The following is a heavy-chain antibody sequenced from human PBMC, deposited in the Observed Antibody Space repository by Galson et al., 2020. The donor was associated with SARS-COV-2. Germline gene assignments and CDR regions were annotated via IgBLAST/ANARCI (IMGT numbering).Heavy chain of an antibody. J-gene: IGHJ6*02. D-gene: IGHD5-18*01. CDR3: ARGPGYSYGRYYYYYYGMDV. V-gene: IGHV4-34*01. CDR2: INHSGST. CDR1: GGSFSGYY. Sequence: SETLSLTCAVYGGSFSGYYWSWIRQPPGKGLEWIGEINHSGSTNYNPSLKSRVTISVDTSKNQFSLKLRSVTAADTAVYYCARGPGYSYGRYYYYYYGMDVWGQGTTVTVSS.